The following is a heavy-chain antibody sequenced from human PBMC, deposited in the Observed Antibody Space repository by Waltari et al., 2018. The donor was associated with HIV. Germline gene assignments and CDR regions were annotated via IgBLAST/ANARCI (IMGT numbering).Heavy chain of an antibody. Sequence: EVQLVESGGGLVQPGRSLRLSCAASGFTFGDYAMSWFRQAPGKGLEWVGFSRSRTYGGTTEYAASVKGRFTISRDDSNSIAYLQMNSLKTEDTAVYYCTRASNMITFGGVVVLFDWWGQGTLVTVSS. J-gene: IGHJ4*02. V-gene: IGHV3-49*03. D-gene: IGHD3-16*02. CDR3: TRASNMITFGGVVVLFDW. CDR2: SRSRTYGGTT. CDR1: GFTFGDYA.